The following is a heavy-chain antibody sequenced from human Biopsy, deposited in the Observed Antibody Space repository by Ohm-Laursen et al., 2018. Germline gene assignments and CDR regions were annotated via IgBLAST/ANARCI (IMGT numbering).Heavy chain of an antibody. V-gene: IGHV4-59*01. CDR3: ARTPRDSFWSGSYKRGLWFDP. Sequence: SQTLSLTCTVSSGSISGYYWTWIRQPSGKGLEWIGHVYNGGITHYNPSLKSRVTISKDTSKNQFSLQVNSVTAADTAVYYCARTPRDSFWSGSYKRGLWFDPWGQGTLVIVSS. CDR1: SGSISGYY. J-gene: IGHJ5*02. CDR2: VYNGGIT. D-gene: IGHD3-3*01.